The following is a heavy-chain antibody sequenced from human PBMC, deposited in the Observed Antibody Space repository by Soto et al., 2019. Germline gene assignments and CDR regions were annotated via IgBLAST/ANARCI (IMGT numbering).Heavy chain of an antibody. CDR3: ARGSSTSCFDY. CDR2: ISSSSSYI. Sequence: GGSPRISCAACGFTFCSYSMNWVRQAPGKGLEWVSSISSSSSYIYYADSVKGRFTISRDNAKNSLYLQMNSLRAEDTAVYYCARGSSTSCFDYWGQGTLVTVSS. J-gene: IGHJ4*02. D-gene: IGHD2-2*01. CDR1: GFTFCSYS. V-gene: IGHV3-21*01.